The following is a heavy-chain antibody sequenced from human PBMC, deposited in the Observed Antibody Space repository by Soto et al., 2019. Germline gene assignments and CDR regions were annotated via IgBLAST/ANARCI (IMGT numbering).Heavy chain of an antibody. D-gene: IGHD1-1*01. CDR2: IYWDDDR. CDR1: GVSLSTLGAG. J-gene: IGHJ3*01. Sequence: QITLKESGPTLVKPTQVLTLTCSFSGVSLSTLGAGVGCVRQPPGKALEWLALIYWDDDRQYSPALKTRLTTANETSKNPAVLTLTNIDPVDTGTYFFAHTKLTTAANAFDVWGQGTIVTVSS. CDR3: AHTKLTTAANAFDV. V-gene: IGHV2-5*02.